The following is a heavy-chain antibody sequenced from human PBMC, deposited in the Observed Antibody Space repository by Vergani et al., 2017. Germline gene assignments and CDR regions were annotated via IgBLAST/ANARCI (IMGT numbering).Heavy chain of an antibody. CDR2: ISYDGSNK. J-gene: IGHJ6*02. CDR3: ARDSPLVVPAAIFYYYYGMDV. Sequence: QVQLVESGGGVVQPGRSLRLSCAASGCTFSSYAMHWVRQAPRKGLEWVAVISYDGSNKYYADSVKGRFTISRDNSKNTLYLQMNSLRAEDTAVYYCARDSPLVVPAAIFYYYYGMDVWGQGTTVTVSS. D-gene: IGHD2-2*01. V-gene: IGHV3-30-3*01. CDR1: GCTFSSYA.